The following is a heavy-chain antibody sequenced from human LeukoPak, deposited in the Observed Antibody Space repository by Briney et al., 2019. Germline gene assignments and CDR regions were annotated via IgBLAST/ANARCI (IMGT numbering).Heavy chain of an antibody. Sequence: PGGSLRLSCAASGFTFSSYSMNWVRQAPGKGLEWVSSISSSSSYIYYADSVKGRFTISRDNAKNSLYLQMNSLRAEDTAVYYCAGLYCSSTSCPDTYYYYGMDVWGQGTTVTVSS. CDR2: ISSSSSYI. D-gene: IGHD2-2*01. J-gene: IGHJ6*02. V-gene: IGHV3-21*01. CDR3: AGLYCSSTSCPDTYYYYGMDV. CDR1: GFTFSSYS.